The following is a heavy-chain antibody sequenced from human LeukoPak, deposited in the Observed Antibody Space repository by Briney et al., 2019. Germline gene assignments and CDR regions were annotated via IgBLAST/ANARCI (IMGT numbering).Heavy chain of an antibody. V-gene: IGHV3-23*01. D-gene: IGHD6-25*01. CDR1: GFTFSSYA. CDR3: AKNSGYSWQYFFDY. J-gene: IGHJ4*02. CDR2: LRGNGDT. Sequence: GGSLRLSCAASGFTFSSYAMSWVREAPARGLEWVSSLRGNGDTFYADSVKGRFTLSRDDSRNTVYLQLNHLRVEDTAVYFCAKNSGYSWQYFFDYWGQGTLVTVSS.